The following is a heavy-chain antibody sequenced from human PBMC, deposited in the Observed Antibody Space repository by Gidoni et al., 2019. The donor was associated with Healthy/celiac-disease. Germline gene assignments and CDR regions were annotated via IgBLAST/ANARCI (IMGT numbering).Heavy chain of an antibody. Sequence: QVQLVEPGGGVVQPGRSLRLSCAASGFTFSSYARHWVRQAPGKGLEWVAVISYDGSNKYYADSVKGRFTISRDNSKNTLYLQMNSLRAEDTAVYYCARVRDPSAYYYYYGMDVWGQGTTVTVSS. V-gene: IGHV3-30-3*01. J-gene: IGHJ6*02. D-gene: IGHD3-10*01. CDR3: ARVRDPSAYYYYYGMDV. CDR1: GFTFSSYA. CDR2: ISYDGSNK.